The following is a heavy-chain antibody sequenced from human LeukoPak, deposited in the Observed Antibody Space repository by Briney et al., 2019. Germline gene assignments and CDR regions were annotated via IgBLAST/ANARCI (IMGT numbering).Heavy chain of an antibody. CDR2: ITDSGGST. D-gene: IGHD3-16*02. J-gene: IGHJ4*02. CDR3: AREGGTIEIGEFDY. Sequence: GGSLRLSCAASGFTFGTFAMTWVRQTPGKGLEWVSAITDSGGSTNSADSVSGRFTISRDNSKNTLYLQMDSLRAEDTAIYYCAREGGTIEIGEFDYWGQGTLVTVSS. CDR1: GFTFGTFA. V-gene: IGHV3-23*01.